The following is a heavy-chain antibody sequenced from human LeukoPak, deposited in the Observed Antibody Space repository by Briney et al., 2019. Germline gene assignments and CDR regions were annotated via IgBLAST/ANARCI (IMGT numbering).Heavy chain of an antibody. J-gene: IGHJ6*02. CDR3: ARGRGGTIFGVVIYYYYGMDV. CDR1: GGSFSGYY. V-gene: IGHV4-34*01. D-gene: IGHD3-3*01. CDR2: INHSGST. Sequence: SETLSLTCAVYGGSFSGYYWSWIRQPPGRGLEWIGEINHSGSTNYNPSLKSRVTISVDTSKNQFSLKLSSVTAADTAVYYCARGRGGTIFGVVIYYYYGMDVWGQGTTVTVSS.